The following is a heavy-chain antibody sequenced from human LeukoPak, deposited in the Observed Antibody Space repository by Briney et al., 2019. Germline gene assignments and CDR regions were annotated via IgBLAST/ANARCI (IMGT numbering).Heavy chain of an antibody. CDR3: ARLVGGVGFFDW. D-gene: IGHD3-16*01. Sequence: PSETLSLTCTVSGGSISSGNYYWTWIRQHPGKGLEWIGYIYYSGTTNYNPSLKSRVTISVDTSKNQFSLKLSSLTAADMAVYYCARLVGGVGFFDWWGQGTLVTVSS. CDR2: IYYSGTT. V-gene: IGHV4-31*03. J-gene: IGHJ4*02. CDR1: GGSISSGNYY.